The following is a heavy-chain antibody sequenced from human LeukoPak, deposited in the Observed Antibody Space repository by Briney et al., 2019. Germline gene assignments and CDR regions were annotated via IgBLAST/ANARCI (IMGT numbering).Heavy chain of an antibody. Sequence: SETLSLPCTFSGGHISCYYWSWIGQPPGKGLDGMEYTYYSGSTNYNPSLKSRVTIPVDPSKNQFSLKLSSVTAADTAVYYCARAGYSYGYYFDYWGQGTLVTVSS. CDR3: ARAGYSYGYYFDY. CDR2: TYYSGST. J-gene: IGHJ4*02. D-gene: IGHD5-18*01. V-gene: IGHV4-59*01. CDR1: GGHISCYY.